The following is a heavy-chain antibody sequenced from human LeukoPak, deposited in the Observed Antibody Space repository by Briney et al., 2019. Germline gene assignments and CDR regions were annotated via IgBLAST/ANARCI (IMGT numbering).Heavy chain of an antibody. V-gene: IGHV5-51*01. CDR2: IYPGDSDT. J-gene: IGHJ4*02. Sequence: GESLKISCKGSGYSFTSYWIGWVRQMPGKGLEWMGIIYPGDSDTRYSPSFQGQVTISADKSISTAYLQWSSLKASDTAMYNCARLQIVLLWFGELYYWGQGTLVTVSS. CDR3: ARLQIVLLWFGELYY. D-gene: IGHD3-10*01. CDR1: GYSFTSYW.